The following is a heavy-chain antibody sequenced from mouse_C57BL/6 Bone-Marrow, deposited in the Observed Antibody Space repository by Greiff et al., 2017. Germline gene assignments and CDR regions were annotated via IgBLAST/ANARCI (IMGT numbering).Heavy chain of an antibody. CDR1: GFPFTDYY. Sequence: EVKLVESGGGLVQPGGSLSLSCAASGFPFTDYYMSWVRQPPGKALEWLGFIRNKANGYTTEYSASVKGRFTISRDNSQSILYLQMNALRAEDSATYYCARFYYSNYDYAMDYWGQGTSVTVSS. V-gene: IGHV7-3*01. J-gene: IGHJ4*01. CDR3: ARFYYSNYDYAMDY. D-gene: IGHD2-5*01. CDR2: IRNKANGYTT.